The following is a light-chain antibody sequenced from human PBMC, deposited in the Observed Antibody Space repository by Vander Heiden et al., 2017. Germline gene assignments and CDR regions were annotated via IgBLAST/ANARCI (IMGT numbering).Light chain of an antibody. CDR3: FSAPDNIL. Sequence: SYELTQPSSVSVSPGQTARISCSGDVLAKTYVRWLQQKPGQAPVVLIYKDTERPSGIPEGFSGSSSATTATLTISGAGLDDESYYYCFSAPDNILFGGGTKLTVL. V-gene: IGLV3-27*01. J-gene: IGLJ2*01. CDR1: VLAKTY. CDR2: KDT.